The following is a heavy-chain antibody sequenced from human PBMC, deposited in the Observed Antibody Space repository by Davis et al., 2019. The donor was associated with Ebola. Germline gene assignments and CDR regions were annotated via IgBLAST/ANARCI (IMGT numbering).Heavy chain of an antibody. D-gene: IGHD6-13*01. Sequence: SLKISCAASGFTFDDYAMHWXXXXXXKGLEWVTRISWNIGSIGYADSVKGRFTIFRDNAKNSLYLQMNSLRAEDTALYYCAKEGAAAVLQALDYWGQGTLVTVSS. CDR2: ISWNIGSI. CDR1: GFTFDDYA. CDR3: AKEGAAAVLQALDY. V-gene: IGHV3-9*01. J-gene: IGHJ4*02.